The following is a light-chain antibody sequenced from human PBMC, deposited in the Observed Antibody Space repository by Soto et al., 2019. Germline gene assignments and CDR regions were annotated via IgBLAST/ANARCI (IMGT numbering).Light chain of an antibody. J-gene: IGKJ1*01. Sequence: DIQMTQSPSTLSASVGDRVTISCRASQNINTWLAWYKQQPGKAPQLLIYKASSLESGVPSRFSGSGSGTDFTLTISSLRPDDFVTLYCQQYNGSFPTCGQGTKVEIK. CDR2: KAS. V-gene: IGKV1-5*03. CDR3: QQYNGSFPT. CDR1: QNINTW.